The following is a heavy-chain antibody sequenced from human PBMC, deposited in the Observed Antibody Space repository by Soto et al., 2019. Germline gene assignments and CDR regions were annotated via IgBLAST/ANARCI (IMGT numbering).Heavy chain of an antibody. D-gene: IGHD5-18*01. CDR1: GFTFSAYS. Sequence: GGSLRISCAASGFTFSAYSMTWVRQAPGKGLEWVASISSFSSYIYYADSVKGRFTISRDNAKNSLYLQMNSVRAEDTAVYYCARDQGAMVTHFDYWGLGSLVTVSS. CDR2: ISSFSSYI. J-gene: IGHJ4*02. CDR3: ARDQGAMVTHFDY. V-gene: IGHV3-21*01.